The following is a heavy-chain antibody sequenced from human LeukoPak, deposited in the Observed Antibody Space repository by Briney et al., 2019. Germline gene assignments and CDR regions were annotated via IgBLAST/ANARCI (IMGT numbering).Heavy chain of an antibody. D-gene: IGHD6-19*01. CDR1: GFTFSSYW. Sequence: RGSLRLSCAASGFTFSSYWMTWVRQAPGKGLEWVANIKQDGSERNYVDSVKGRFTISRDNAKNSLYLQMNTLRDEDTAVYYCATGAGCGYWGQGTLVTVSS. J-gene: IGHJ4*02. CDR3: ATGAGCGY. CDR2: IKQDGSER. V-gene: IGHV3-7*03.